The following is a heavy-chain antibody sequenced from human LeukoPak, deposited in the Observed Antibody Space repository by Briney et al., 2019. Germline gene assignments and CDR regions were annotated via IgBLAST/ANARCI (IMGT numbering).Heavy chain of an antibody. D-gene: IGHD2-21*01. CDR3: ARYNLAYDMH. CDR1: GGSISSSSYY. J-gene: IGHJ1*01. Sequence: PSETLSLTCTVSGGSISSSSYYWGWIRQPPGKGLEWIGSIYYSGSTYYNPSLKSRVTISVDTSKNQFSLKLISVTAADTAVYYCARYNLAYDMHWGPGTLVTVSS. V-gene: IGHV4-39*01. CDR2: IYYSGST.